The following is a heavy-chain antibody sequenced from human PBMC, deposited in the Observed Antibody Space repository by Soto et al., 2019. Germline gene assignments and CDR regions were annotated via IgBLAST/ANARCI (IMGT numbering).Heavy chain of an antibody. CDR2: ISGSGGST. J-gene: IGHJ5*02. V-gene: IGHV3-23*01. D-gene: IGHD6-13*01. CDR1: GFTFSSYA. Sequence: GGSLRLSCAASGFTFSSYAMSWVRQAPGKGLEWVSAISGSGGSTYYADSVKGRFTISRDNSKNTLYLQMNSLRAEDTAVYYCAKDWREQQLLDWFDPWGQGTLVTVSS. CDR3: AKDWREQQLLDWFDP.